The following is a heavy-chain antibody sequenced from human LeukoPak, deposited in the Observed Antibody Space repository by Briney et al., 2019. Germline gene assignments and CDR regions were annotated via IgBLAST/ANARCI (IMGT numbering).Heavy chain of an antibody. J-gene: IGHJ4*02. Sequence: PGGSLRLSCAASGFTFSSNAMSWVRQAPGKGLEWVSGIVGSGGASFYADSVKGRFTISRDNSKNTLYLQMNSLRAEDTAVYYCARVNTMIFDYWGQGTLVTVSS. V-gene: IGHV3-23*01. D-gene: IGHD3-22*01. CDR2: IVGSGGAS. CDR1: GFTFSSNA. CDR3: ARVNTMIFDY.